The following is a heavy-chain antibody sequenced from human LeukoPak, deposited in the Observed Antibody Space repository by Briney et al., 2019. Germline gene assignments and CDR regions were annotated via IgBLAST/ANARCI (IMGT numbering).Heavy chain of an antibody. Sequence: AGGSLRLSCAASGFTFSSYAMSWVRQAPGKGLEWVSAISGSGGSTYYADSVKGRFTISRDNSKNTLYLQMNSLRAEDTAVYYCAKDFRYFDWLLPIDWFDPWGQGTLVTVSS. CDR2: ISGSGGST. CDR1: GFTFSSYA. J-gene: IGHJ5*02. D-gene: IGHD3-9*01. CDR3: AKDFRYFDWLLPIDWFDP. V-gene: IGHV3-23*01.